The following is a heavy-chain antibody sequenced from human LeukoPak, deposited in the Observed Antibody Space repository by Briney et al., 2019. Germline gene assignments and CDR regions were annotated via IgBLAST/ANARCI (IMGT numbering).Heavy chain of an antibody. J-gene: IGHJ6*04. CDR1: GFAFSSLS. CDR3: ARDNGEYEDV. V-gene: IGHV3-21*01. D-gene: IGHD3-10*01. Sequence: GGSLRLSCVASGFAFSSLSMSWVRQAPGKVLEWVSSISSSSSYIYYADSVKGRFTISRDNAKNSLHLQMNSLRAEDTAVYYCARDNGEYEDVWGKGTTVTVSS. CDR2: ISSSSSYI.